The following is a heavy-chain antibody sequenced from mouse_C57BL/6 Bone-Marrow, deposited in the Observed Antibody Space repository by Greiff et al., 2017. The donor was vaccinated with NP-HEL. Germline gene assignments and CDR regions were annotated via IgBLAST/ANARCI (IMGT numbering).Heavy chain of an antibody. CDR1: GFTFSSYG. D-gene: IGHD1-1*01. V-gene: IGHV5-6*01. J-gene: IGHJ2*01. CDR3: AREDGEGDFDY. Sequence: EVKVVESGGDLVKPGGSLKLSCAASGFTFSSYGMSWVRQTPDKRLEWVATISSGGSYTYYPDSVKGRFTISRDNAKNTLYLQMSSLKSEDTAMYYCAREDGEGDFDYWGQGTTLTVSS. CDR2: ISSGGSYT.